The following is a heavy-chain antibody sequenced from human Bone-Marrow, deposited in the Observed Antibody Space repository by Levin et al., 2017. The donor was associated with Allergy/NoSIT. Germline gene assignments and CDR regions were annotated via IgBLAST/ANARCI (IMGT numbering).Heavy chain of an antibody. CDR1: GFIFSSYS. D-gene: IGHD2-15*01. J-gene: IGHJ6*02. CDR2: ISSDSSYI. V-gene: IGHV3-21*01. Sequence: PGGSLRLSCAASGFIFSSYSMNWVRQAPGKGLEWVASISSDSSYIYFAASVKGRFSISRHNAKNSLFLQMNSLRAEDTAVYYCARDACSGDRCYFELGESWPEDYYGMDVWGQGTTVTVSS. CDR3: ARDACSGDRCYFELGESWPEDYYGMDV.